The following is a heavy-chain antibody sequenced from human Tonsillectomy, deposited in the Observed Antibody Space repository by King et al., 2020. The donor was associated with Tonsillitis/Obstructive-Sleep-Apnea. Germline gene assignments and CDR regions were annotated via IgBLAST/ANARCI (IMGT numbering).Heavy chain of an antibody. V-gene: IGHV3-15*07. J-gene: IGHJ6*02. CDR3: ILYYYYVWGSYPPV. CDR1: GFTFSNAW. CDR2: IKSKTDGGTT. D-gene: IGHD3-16*02. Sequence: DVQLVESGGDLVKPGGSLRLSCAASGFTFSNAWMNWVRQAPGKGLEWVGRIKSKTDGGTTDYAAPVKGRFTISRDDSKNTLYLQMNSLKTEDTAVYYCILYYYYVWGSYPPVWGQGTTVTVSS.